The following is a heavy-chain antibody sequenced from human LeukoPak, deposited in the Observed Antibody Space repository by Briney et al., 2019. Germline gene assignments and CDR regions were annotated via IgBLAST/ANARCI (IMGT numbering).Heavy chain of an antibody. V-gene: IGHV3-23*01. CDR1: GFTFSSYG. Sequence: QPGGSLRLSCAASGFTFSSYGMHWVRQAPGKGLEWVSAISGSGGSTYYADSVKGRFTISRGNSKNTLYLQMNSLRAEDTAVYYCAGWPRPIDYWGQGTLVTVSS. CDR2: ISGSGGST. CDR3: AGWPRPIDY. J-gene: IGHJ4*02. D-gene: IGHD6-19*01.